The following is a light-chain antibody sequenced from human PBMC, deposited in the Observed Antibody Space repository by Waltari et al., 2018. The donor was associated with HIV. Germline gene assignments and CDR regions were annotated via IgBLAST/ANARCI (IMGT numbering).Light chain of an antibody. CDR3: SSYTSMKRLV. V-gene: IGLV2-14*01. Sequence: QSALTQPASVSGSPGQSINISCSGIDTNIYYPNFVSWYQQPPGTPPRLVLFWVSNRPSGLSPGFSGIRSGSTASLTISGLRSEDEGVYFCSSYTSMKRLVFGGGTELTV. J-gene: IGLJ2*01. CDR2: WVS. CDR1: DTNIYYPNF.